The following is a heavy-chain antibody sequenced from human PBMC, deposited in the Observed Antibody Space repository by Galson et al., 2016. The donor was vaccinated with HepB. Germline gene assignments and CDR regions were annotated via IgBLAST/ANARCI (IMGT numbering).Heavy chain of an antibody. CDR1: GGSINPYY. V-gene: IGHV4-59*01. D-gene: IGHD3-22*01. CDR3: ARMSYFDISGYDYYFDY. CDR2: ISHTGST. J-gene: IGHJ4*02. Sequence: ETLSLTCTVSGGSINPYYWAWIRQTPGKGLEWIGYISHTGSTHYNPSLKSRVTISVDTSKNQFSLKLSSVTAADTAVYYCARMSYFDISGYDYYFDYWGQGTLVTVSS.